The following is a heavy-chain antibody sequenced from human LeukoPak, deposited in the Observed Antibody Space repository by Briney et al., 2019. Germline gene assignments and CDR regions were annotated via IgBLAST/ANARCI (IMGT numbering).Heavy chain of an antibody. D-gene: IGHD6-13*01. Sequence: GGSLRLSCAASGFRFSNYAMHWVRQAPGKGLEWVAVISFDESKEDYADSVKGRFTISRDNSKNTLYVQLNSLSVEDTAVYYCARDASYSSSWYYDSWGQGTLVTVSS. CDR3: ARDASYSSSWYYDS. V-gene: IGHV3-30-3*01. CDR1: GFRFSNYA. J-gene: IGHJ4*02. CDR2: ISFDESKE.